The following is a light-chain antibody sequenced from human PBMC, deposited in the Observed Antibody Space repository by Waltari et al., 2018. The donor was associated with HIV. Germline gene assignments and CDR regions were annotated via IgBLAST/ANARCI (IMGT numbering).Light chain of an antibody. CDR2: DTS. CDR3: LLSYSGARV. V-gene: IGLV7-46*01. CDR1: TAAVTSGPH. J-gene: IGLJ3*02. Sequence: QAVVTQEPSLTVSPGGPVTLTCGSSTAAVTSGPHPYWFQPKPGQAPRTLIYDTSNKHSWTPARFSGSLLGGKAALTLSGAQPEDEAEYYCLLSYSGARVFGGGTKLTVL.